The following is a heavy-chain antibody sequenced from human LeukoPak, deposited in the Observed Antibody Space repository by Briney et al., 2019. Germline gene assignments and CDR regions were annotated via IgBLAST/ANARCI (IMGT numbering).Heavy chain of an antibody. D-gene: IGHD6-19*01. CDR1: GYTLTELS. Sequence: ASVKVSCKVSGYTLTELSIHWVRQAPGKGLEWKGGFDPEDDETIYAQKFQGRVTMTEDTSTDTAYMELSSLRSEDTAVYYCAMGAVAGTLVWFDPWGQGTLVTVSS. CDR3: AMGAVAGTLVWFDP. CDR2: FDPEDDET. J-gene: IGHJ5*02. V-gene: IGHV1-24*01.